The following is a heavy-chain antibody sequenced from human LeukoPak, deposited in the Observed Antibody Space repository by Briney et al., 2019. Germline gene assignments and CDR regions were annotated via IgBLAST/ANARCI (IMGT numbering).Heavy chain of an antibody. Sequence: PGGSLRLSCTGSGFTFGDYAMNWVRQAPGKGLEWVGLIRSKAYGGAAEYAASVKGRFAISRDDSKSIAYLQMNSLKTEDTAVYYCTRGRRLNIAAAGNAFDIWGQGTMVTVSS. CDR3: TRGRRLNIAAAGNAFDI. J-gene: IGHJ3*02. CDR2: IRSKAYGGAA. D-gene: IGHD6-13*01. V-gene: IGHV3-49*04. CDR1: GFTFGDYA.